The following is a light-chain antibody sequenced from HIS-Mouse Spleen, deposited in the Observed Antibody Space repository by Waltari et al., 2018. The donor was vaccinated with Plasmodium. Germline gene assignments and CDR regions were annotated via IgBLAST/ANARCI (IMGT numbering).Light chain of an antibody. CDR1: QSVLYSSNNKNY. CDR3: QSYDSSLSGWV. CDR2: WAS. Sequence: DIVMTQSPDSLAVSLGERATINCKSSQSVLYSSNNKNYLAWYQQKPGQPPKLLIYWASTRESGVPDRFSGSGSGTDFTLTISSLQAEDVAVYYCQSYDSSLSGWVFGGGTK. V-gene: IGKV4-1*01. J-gene: IGKJ4*02.